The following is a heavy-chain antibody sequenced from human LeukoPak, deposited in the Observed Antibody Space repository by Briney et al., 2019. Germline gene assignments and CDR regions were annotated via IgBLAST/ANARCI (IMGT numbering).Heavy chain of an antibody. Sequence: SETLSLTCTVSGGSISSYYWSWIRQPPGKGLEWIGYIYYSGGTKYNPSLKSRVTISVDTSKNQLSLKLSSVTAADTAVYYCARYDDSASHFAYWGQGTLVTVSS. CDR3: ARYDDSASHFAY. J-gene: IGHJ4*02. CDR1: GGSISSYY. CDR2: IYYSGGT. D-gene: IGHD4-17*01. V-gene: IGHV4-59*08.